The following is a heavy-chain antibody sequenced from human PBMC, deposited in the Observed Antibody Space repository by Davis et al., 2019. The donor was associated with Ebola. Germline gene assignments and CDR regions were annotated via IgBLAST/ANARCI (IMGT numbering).Heavy chain of an antibody. D-gene: IGHD3-22*01. Sequence: SETLSLTCTVSGGSISSYYWSWIRQPPGQGLEWIGYIFYRGSTNSNPSLRSRLTISVDTSKNQFSLKLRTVTAADTAVYYCARRHATMIGDYGIDVWGKGTTVTVSS. J-gene: IGHJ6*04. CDR2: IFYRGST. CDR1: GGSISSYY. V-gene: IGHV4-59*01. CDR3: ARRHATMIGDYGIDV.